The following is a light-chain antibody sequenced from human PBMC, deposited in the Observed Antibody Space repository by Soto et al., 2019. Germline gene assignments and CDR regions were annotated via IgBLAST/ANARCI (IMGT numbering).Light chain of an antibody. Sequence: DIQLTQSPPFLSASVGDRVTITCRASQDITSYLAWYQQKPGKAPKLLIYAASTLQSGVPSRFSGSGSGTDFTLTVSSLQPEDSATYYCQQLNSYPLTFGPGTKVNIK. CDR3: QQLNSYPLT. J-gene: IGKJ3*01. V-gene: IGKV1-9*01. CDR2: AAS. CDR1: QDITSY.